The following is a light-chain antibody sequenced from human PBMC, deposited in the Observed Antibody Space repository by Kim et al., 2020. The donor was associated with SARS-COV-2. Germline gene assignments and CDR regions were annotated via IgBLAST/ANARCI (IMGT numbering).Light chain of an antibody. Sequence: SSELTQDPAVSVALGQTVRITCQGVSLRSYYASWYQQKPGQAPVLVIYGKNNRPSGIPDRFSGSSSGNTASLTITGAQAEDEADYYCNSRDSSGNHQVFGGGTQLTVL. J-gene: IGLJ2*01. CDR2: GKN. CDR1: SLRSYY. CDR3: NSRDSSGNHQV. V-gene: IGLV3-19*01.